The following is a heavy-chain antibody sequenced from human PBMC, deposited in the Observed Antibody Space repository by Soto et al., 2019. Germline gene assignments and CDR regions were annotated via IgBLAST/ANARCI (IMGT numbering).Heavy chain of an antibody. CDR3: AREVTGTTPDFDY. D-gene: IGHD1-20*01. J-gene: IGHJ4*02. V-gene: IGHV4-31*03. Sequence: QVQLQESGPGLVKPSQTLSLTCTVSGGSISSGGYYWSWIRQHPGKGLEWIGYIYYSGSTYYNPSLKSRVTISGDTSKNQFSLKLSSVTAADTAVYYCAREVTGTTPDFDYWGQGTLVTVSS. CDR1: GGSISSGGYY. CDR2: IYYSGST.